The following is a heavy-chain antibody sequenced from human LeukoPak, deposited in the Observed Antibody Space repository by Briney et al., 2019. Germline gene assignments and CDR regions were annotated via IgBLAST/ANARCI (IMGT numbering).Heavy chain of an antibody. CDR1: GFTFSSYG. Sequence: GRSLRLSCAASGFTFSSYGMHWVRQAPGKGLEWVAVISYDGSNKYYADSVKGRFTISRDNSKNTLYLQMNSLRAEDTAVYYCANGGSGAYYYYYGMDVWGQGTTVTVSS. D-gene: IGHD3-16*01. CDR3: ANGGSGAYYYYYGMDV. J-gene: IGHJ6*02. V-gene: IGHV3-30*18. CDR2: ISYDGSNK.